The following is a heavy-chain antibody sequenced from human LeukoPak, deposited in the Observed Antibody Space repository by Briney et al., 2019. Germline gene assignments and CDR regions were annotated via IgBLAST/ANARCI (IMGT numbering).Heavy chain of an antibody. D-gene: IGHD6-6*01. CDR1: GFTFSSYA. CDR2: ISGSGGST. CDR3: AKDRRYSSSSDY. Sequence: GGSLRLSCAASGFTFSSYAMSWVRQAPGKGLEWVSAISGSGGSTYYADSVKGRFTISRDNSKNTLYLQMNSLRAEGTAVYYCAKDRRYSSSSDYWGQGTLVTVSS. J-gene: IGHJ4*02. V-gene: IGHV3-23*01.